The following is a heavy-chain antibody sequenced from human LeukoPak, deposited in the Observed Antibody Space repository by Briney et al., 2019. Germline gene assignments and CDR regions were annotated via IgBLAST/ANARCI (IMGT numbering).Heavy chain of an antibody. Sequence: GGSLRLSCAASGFTFSSYAMSWVRQAPGKGLEWVSAISGSGGSTYYADSVKGRFTISRDNSKNTLYLQMNSLRAEDTAVYYCAKFFGYCSSTSCPARGWFDPWGQGTLVTVSS. CDR1: GFTFSSYA. CDR3: AKFFGYCSSTSCPARGWFDP. CDR2: ISGSGGST. V-gene: IGHV3-23*01. D-gene: IGHD2-2*03. J-gene: IGHJ5*02.